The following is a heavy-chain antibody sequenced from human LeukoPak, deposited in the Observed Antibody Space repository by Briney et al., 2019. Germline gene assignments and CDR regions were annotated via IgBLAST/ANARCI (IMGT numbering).Heavy chain of an antibody. CDR1: GGSISSGGYS. CDR2: IYRSGST. V-gene: IGHV4-30-2*01. CDR3: ATQYCSGGSCLSFDY. Sequence: SETLSLTCAVSGGSISSGGYSWSWIRQPPGKGLEWIGYIYRSGSTYYNPSLKSRVTISVDRSKNQFSLKLSSVTAADTAVYYCATQYCSGGSCLSFDYWGQGTLVTVSS. D-gene: IGHD2-15*01. J-gene: IGHJ4*02.